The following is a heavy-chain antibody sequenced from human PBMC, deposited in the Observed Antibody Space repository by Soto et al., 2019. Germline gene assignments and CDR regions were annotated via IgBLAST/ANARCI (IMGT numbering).Heavy chain of an antibody. J-gene: IGHJ6*02. CDR3: ARGDATKIVVTTYYGLDV. CDR2: IIPVFGTA. D-gene: IGHD4-17*01. CDR1: GGSLSNYV. Sequence: QVQLVQSGAEVKKPGSSGKVSCKASGGSLSNYVISWVRQAPGQGLEWLGGIIPVFGTANYAQKLQGRVTMTADESTSIGYMDVTSLRSEDTAVYYCARGDATKIVVTTYYGLDVWGQGSTVTVSS. V-gene: IGHV1-69*12.